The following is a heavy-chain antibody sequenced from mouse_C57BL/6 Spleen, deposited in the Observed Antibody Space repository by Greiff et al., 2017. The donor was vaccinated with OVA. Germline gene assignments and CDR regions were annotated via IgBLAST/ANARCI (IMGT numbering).Heavy chain of an antibody. V-gene: IGHV1-61*01. J-gene: IGHJ2*01. CDR3: ARAYGSPFDY. D-gene: IGHD1-1*01. Sequence: QVQLQQPGAELVRPGSSVKLSCKASGYTFTSYWMDWVKQRPGQGLEWIGNIYPSDSETHYNQKFKDKATLTVDKSSSTAYMQLSSLTSEDSAVYYCARAYGSPFDYWGQGTTLTVSS. CDR2: IYPSDSET. CDR1: GYTFTSYW.